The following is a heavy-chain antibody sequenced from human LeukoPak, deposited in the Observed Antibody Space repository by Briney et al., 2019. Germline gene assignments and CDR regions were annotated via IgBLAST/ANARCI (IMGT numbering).Heavy chain of an antibody. V-gene: IGHV3-23*01. Sequence: GGSLRLSCAASGFIFSDYYMSWVRQAPGKGLEWVSAISGSGGSTYYADSVKGRFTISRDNSKNTLYLQMNSLRAEDTAVYYCAKDRFIGGVYWGQGTLVTVSS. J-gene: IGHJ4*02. CDR3: AKDRFIGGVY. CDR2: ISGSGGST. D-gene: IGHD3-16*02. CDR1: GFIFSDYY.